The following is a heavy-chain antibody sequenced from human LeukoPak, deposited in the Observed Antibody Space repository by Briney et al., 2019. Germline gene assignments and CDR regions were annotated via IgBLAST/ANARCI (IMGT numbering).Heavy chain of an antibody. V-gene: IGHV5-51*01. CDR2: INPANSET. CDR1: GYIFTNYW. Sequence: TGESPQISCKGSGYIFTNYWIAWVRRLPGKGLEWVGNINPANSETTYSPSFQGQVTITVDKSISTAYLQWSSLKASDTAIYYCARHYSSSWLAYWGQGALVTVSS. D-gene: IGHD6-13*01. J-gene: IGHJ4*02. CDR3: ARHYSSSWLAY.